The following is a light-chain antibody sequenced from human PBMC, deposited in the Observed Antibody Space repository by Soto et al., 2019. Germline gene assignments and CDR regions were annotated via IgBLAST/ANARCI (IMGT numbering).Light chain of an antibody. Sequence: QSVLTQPPSVSGAPGQRVTISCTGSSSNIGAGYDVHWYQQLPGTAPKLLIYGNSNRPSGVPDRFSGSKSGTSASLAITGLWAEEEGDHYCQSYDSSLTVVFGGGTKVTVL. J-gene: IGLJ2*01. CDR3: QSYDSSLTVV. CDR2: GNS. CDR1: SSNIGAGYD. V-gene: IGLV1-40*01.